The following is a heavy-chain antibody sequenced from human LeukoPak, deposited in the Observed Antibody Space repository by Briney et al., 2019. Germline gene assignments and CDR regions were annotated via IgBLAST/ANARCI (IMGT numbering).Heavy chain of an antibody. CDR1: GYSISSGYY. CDR3: AHPVHDAFDI. D-gene: IGHD1-1*01. V-gene: IGHV4-38-2*02. J-gene: IGHJ3*02. Sequence: PSETLSLTCTVSGYSISSGYYWGWIRQPPGKGLEWIGSIYHSGSTYYNPSLKSRVTISVDTSKNQFSLKLSSVTAADTAVYYCAHPVHDAFDIWGQGTMVTVSS. CDR2: IYHSGST.